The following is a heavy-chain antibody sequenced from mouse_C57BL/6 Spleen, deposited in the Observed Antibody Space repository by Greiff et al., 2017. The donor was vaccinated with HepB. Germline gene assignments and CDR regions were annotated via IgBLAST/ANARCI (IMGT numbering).Heavy chain of an antibody. J-gene: IGHJ4*01. CDR3: TGRITTVVAYYAMDY. CDR1: GFTFSNYW. CDR2: IRLKSDNYAT. Sequence: EVKLVESGGGLVQPGGSMKLSCVASGFTFSNYWMNWVRQSPEKGLEWVAQIRLKSDNYATHYAESVKGRFTISRDDSKSSVYLQMNNLRAEDTGIYYCTGRITTVVAYYAMDYWGQGTSVTVSS. D-gene: IGHD1-1*01. V-gene: IGHV6-3*01.